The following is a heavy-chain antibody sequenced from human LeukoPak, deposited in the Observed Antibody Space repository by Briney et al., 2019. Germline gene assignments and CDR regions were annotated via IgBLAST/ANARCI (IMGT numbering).Heavy chain of an antibody. CDR2: ISAYNGNT. Sequence: ASVKVSCKASGYTFTSYGISWVRQAPGQGLEWMGWISAYNGNTNYAQKLQGRVTMTTDTSTSTAYMELRSLRSDDTAVYYCARDCSGGSCYGDWFDPWGQGTLVTVSS. D-gene: IGHD2-15*01. J-gene: IGHJ5*02. CDR1: GYTFTSYG. V-gene: IGHV1-18*01. CDR3: ARDCSGGSCYGDWFDP.